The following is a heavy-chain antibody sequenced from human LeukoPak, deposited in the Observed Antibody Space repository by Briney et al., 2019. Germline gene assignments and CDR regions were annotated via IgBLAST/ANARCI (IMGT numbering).Heavy chain of an antibody. J-gene: IGHJ4*02. V-gene: IGHV1-2*02. D-gene: IGHD6-19*01. Sequence: ASVKVSCKASGYTFTGYYMRWVRQAPGQGLEWMGWINPNTGGTNYAQKFRGRVTMTRDTTISTAYMELSRLTSDDTAVYYCASYPRYSSSPPFDYWGQGTLVTVSS. CDR3: ASYPRYSSSPPFDY. CDR1: GYTFTGYY. CDR2: INPNTGGT.